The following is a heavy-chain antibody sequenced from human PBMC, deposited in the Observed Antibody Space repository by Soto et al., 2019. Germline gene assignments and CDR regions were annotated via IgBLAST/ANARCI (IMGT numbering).Heavy chain of an antibody. Sequence: EVQLVESGGGLVKPGGSLRLSCAASGFTFSSYSMNWVRQAPGKGLEWVSSISSNSSYIYYADSVKGRFTISRDNAKNSLYLQMNSLRAEDTAVYYCARDEVASYYYDSSGYYPDYWGQGTLVTVSS. CDR3: ARDEVASYYYDSSGYYPDY. V-gene: IGHV3-21*01. D-gene: IGHD3-22*01. CDR2: ISSNSSYI. CDR1: GFTFSSYS. J-gene: IGHJ4*02.